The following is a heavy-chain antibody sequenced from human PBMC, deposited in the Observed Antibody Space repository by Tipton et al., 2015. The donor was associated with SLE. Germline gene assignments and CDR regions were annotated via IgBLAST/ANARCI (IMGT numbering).Heavy chain of an antibody. CDR2: INHSGST. D-gene: IGHD1-1*01. V-gene: IGHV4-34*01. CDR1: GGSFSGYY. J-gene: IGHJ4*02. Sequence: LRLSCAVYGGSFSGYYWSWIRQPPGKGLEWIGEINHSGSTNYNPSLKSRVTISVDTSKKQFSLKLNSVTAADTAVYYCASGFNFYFDYWGQGTLVTVSS. CDR3: ASGFNFYFDY.